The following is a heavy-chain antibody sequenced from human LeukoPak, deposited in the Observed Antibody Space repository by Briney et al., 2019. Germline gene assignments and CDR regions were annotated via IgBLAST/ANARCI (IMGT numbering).Heavy chain of an antibody. CDR1: GGSFSGYY. V-gene: IGHV4-34*01. Sequence: SETLSLTCAVYGGSFSGYYWSWIRQPPGKGLEWIGEINHSGSTNYNPSLKSRVTISVDTSKNQFSLKLSSVTAADTAVYYCARGKYYYDSSGYSLAEYFQHWGQGTLVTVSS. CDR3: ARGKYYYDSSGYSLAEYFQH. J-gene: IGHJ1*01. D-gene: IGHD3-22*01. CDR2: INHSGST.